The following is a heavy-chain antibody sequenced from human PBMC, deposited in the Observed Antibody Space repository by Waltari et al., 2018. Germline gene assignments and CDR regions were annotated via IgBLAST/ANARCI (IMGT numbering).Heavy chain of an antibody. CDR3: ARASCKGAGGVCYSLFL. V-gene: IGHV4-38-2*01. CDR2: IYHSGST. J-gene: IGHJ2*01. Sequence: QVQLQESGPGLVKPSETLSLTCAVSGYSISSGYYWGWTRQPPGKGLEWIGSIYHSGSTYYNPSLKSRVTISVDTSKNQFSLKLSSVTAADTAVYYCARASCKGAGGVCYSLFLWGRGTLVTVSS. D-gene: IGHD2-8*02. CDR1: GYSISSGYY.